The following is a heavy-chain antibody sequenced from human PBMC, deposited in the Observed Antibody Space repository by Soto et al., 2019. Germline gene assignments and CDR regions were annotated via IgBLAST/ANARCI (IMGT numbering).Heavy chain of an antibody. V-gene: IGHV1-18*01. CDR2: ISAYNGNT. D-gene: IGHD1-1*01. Sequence: ASVKVSCKASGYTFTSYGISWVRQAPGQGLERMGWISAYNGNTNYAQKLQGRVTMTTDTSTSTAYMELRSLRSDDTAVYYCARGYNWNDENAFDIWGQGTMVTVSS. CDR1: GYTFTSYG. CDR3: ARGYNWNDENAFDI. J-gene: IGHJ3*02.